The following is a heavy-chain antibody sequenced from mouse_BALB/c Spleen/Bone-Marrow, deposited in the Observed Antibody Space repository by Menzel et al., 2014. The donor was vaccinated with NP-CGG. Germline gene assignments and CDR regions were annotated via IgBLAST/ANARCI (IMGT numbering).Heavy chain of an antibody. J-gene: IGHJ3*01. CDR2: ISNGGGST. V-gene: IGHV5-12*02. CDR1: GFTFSDYY. D-gene: IGHD2-4*01. Sequence: EVKLVESGGGLVQPGGSLKLSYATSGFTFSDYYMYWVRQTPEKRLEWVAYISNGGGSTYYPDTVKGRFTISRDNAKNTLYQQMSRLKSEDTAMYYCARHNYDETWFAYWGQGTLVTVSA. CDR3: ARHNYDETWFAY.